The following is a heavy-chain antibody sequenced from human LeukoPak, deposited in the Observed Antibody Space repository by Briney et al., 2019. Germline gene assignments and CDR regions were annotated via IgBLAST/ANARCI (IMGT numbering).Heavy chain of an antibody. CDR2: INYSGST. CDR1: GGSISGYY. CDR3: ARRDSSGYYVY. D-gene: IGHD3-22*01. V-gene: IGHV4-59*08. Sequence: PSETLSLTCTVSGGSISGYYWSWIRQPPGRGLEWIGYINYSGSTNYNPSFKSRVTISVDTSNNQFSLKLNSVTAADTAVYYCARRDSSGYYVYWGQGTLVTVSS. J-gene: IGHJ4*02.